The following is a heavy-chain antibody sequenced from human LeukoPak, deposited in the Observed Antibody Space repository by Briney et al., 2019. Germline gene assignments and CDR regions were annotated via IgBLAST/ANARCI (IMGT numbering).Heavy chain of an antibody. CDR3: ARPGHSTFGGVIANAPFDY. J-gene: IGHJ4*02. CDR1: GYTFTSYY. D-gene: IGHD3-16*02. V-gene: IGHV1-46*01. CDR2: INPSGGST. Sequence: GASVKVSCKASGYTFTSYYMHWVRQAPGLGLEWMGIINPSGGSTSYAQKFQGRVTMTRDTSTSTVYMELSSLRSEDTAVYYCARPGHSTFGGVIANAPFDYWGQGTLVTVSS.